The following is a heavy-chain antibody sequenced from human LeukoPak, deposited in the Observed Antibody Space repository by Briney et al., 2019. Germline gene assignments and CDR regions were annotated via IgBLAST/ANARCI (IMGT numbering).Heavy chain of an antibody. CDR2: ISSNGGST. D-gene: IGHD1-26*01. Sequence: PGGSLRLSCAASGFTFGSYAMHWVRQAPGKGLEYVSAISSNGGSTYYANSVKGRFTISRDNSKNTLYLQMGSLRAEDMAVYYCARESPSGSYLHDYWGQGTLVTVSS. CDR1: GFTFGSYA. J-gene: IGHJ4*02. CDR3: ARESPSGSYLHDY. V-gene: IGHV3-64*01.